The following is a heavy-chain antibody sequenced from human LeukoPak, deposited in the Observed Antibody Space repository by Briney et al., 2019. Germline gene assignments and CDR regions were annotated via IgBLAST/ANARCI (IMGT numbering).Heavy chain of an antibody. CDR3: AKYGSGSYYNGLY. V-gene: IGHV3-23*01. CDR1: GFIFSPYA. CDR2: ISADGRT. Sequence: GGSLRLSCAASGFIFSPYAMSWFRQAPGKGLEWVSAISADGRTYYADSVKGRFTISRDNSKNTLYLQMNSLRAEDTAVYYCAKYGSGSYYNGLYWGQGTLVTVSS. J-gene: IGHJ4*02. D-gene: IGHD3-10*01.